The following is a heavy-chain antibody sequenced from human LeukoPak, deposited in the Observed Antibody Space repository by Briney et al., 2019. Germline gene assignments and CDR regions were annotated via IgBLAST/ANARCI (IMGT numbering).Heavy chain of an antibody. Sequence: PGGSLRLSCAASGFTFDDYGMSWVRQAPGKGLEWVSAISGSGGSTYYADSVKGRFTISRDNSKNTLYLQMNSLRAEDTAVYYCAKVVHIVVVNDAFDIWGQGTMVTVSS. CDR1: GFTFDDYG. D-gene: IGHD2-21*01. CDR2: ISGSGGST. J-gene: IGHJ3*02. CDR3: AKVVHIVVVNDAFDI. V-gene: IGHV3-23*01.